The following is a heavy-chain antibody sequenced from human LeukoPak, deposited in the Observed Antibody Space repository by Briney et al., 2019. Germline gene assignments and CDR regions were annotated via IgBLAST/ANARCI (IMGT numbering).Heavy chain of an antibody. J-gene: IGHJ4*02. CDR3: ARDPSGVSWYFDF. V-gene: IGHV3-7*01. CDR1: GFTFSSYW. Sequence: PGGSLRLSCAASGFTFSSYWMNWVRQAPGKGLEWVANINQDGSEKYYVDSVKGRFTISRDNAKNSLFLQMSSLRAEDTAVYFCARDPSGVSWYFDFWGQGTLVTVSS. D-gene: IGHD3-10*01. CDR2: INQDGSEK.